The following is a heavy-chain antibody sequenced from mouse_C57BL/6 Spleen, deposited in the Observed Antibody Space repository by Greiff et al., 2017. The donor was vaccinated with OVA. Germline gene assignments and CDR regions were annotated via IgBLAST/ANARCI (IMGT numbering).Heavy chain of an antibody. CDR1: GYSFTDYN. D-gene: IGHD1-1*01. J-gene: IGHJ2*01. CDR3: ARSGITTVVAGVDY. Sequence: EVQLQESGPELVKPGASVKISCKASGYSFTDYNMNWVKQSNGKSLEWIGVINPNYGTTSYNQKFKGKATLTVDQSSSTAYMQLNSLTSEDSAVYYCARSGITTVVAGVDYWGQGTTLTVSS. V-gene: IGHV1-39*01. CDR2: INPNYGTT.